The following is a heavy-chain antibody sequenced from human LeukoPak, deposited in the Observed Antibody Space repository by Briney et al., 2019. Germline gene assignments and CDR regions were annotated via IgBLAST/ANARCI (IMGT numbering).Heavy chain of an antibody. CDR1: GGSISSSTYY. V-gene: IGHV4-39*01. D-gene: IGHD5-12*01. Sequence: SETLSLTCTVSGGSISSSTYYWGWISQPPGKGMEWVASIYYSVSTYYKPSRNGRVTISADTSKNPFSLKLSSLTAADTAVYYCARHTAASSGGYVGAFNFWGQGTMVTVSS. CDR3: ARHTAASSGGYVGAFNF. J-gene: IGHJ3*01. CDR2: IYYSVST.